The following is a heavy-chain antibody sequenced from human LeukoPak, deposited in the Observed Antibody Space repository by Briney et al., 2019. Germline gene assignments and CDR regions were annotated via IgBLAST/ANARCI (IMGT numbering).Heavy chain of an antibody. V-gene: IGHV3-48*03. CDR1: GFVFNSYE. J-gene: IGHJ4*02. D-gene: IGHD5-24*01. CDR3: ARSLGPTKPFDF. Sequence: GGSLRLSCVAAGFVFNSYEMSWVRQAPGKGLEWLSYITGRGNTIYYADSVRGRFTISRDNAKLSLYLQMNTLRAEDTAIYYCARSLGPTKPFDFWGKGTPVTVSS. CDR2: ITGRGNTI.